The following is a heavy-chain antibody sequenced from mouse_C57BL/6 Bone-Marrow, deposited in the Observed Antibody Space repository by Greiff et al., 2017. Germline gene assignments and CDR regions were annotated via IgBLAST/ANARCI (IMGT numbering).Heavy chain of an antibody. J-gene: IGHJ1*03. CDR2: ISNGGGST. D-gene: IGHD1-1*01. V-gene: IGHV5-12*01. CDR1: GFTFSDYY. CDR3: ASGSSPYGYFDV. Sequence: EVQVVESGGGLVQPGGSLTLSCAASGFTFSDYYMYWVRQTPEQRLEWVSYISNGGGSTYYPDTVKCRFTISRDNAKNTLYLQMSRRKSEDTAMYYCASGSSPYGYFDVWGTGTTVTVSS.